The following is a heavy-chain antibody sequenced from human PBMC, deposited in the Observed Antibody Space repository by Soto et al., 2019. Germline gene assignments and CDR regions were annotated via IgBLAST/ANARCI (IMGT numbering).Heavy chain of an antibody. CDR2: IIPIFGTA. CDR1: GGTFSSYA. Sequence: SVKVSCKASGGTFSSYAISWVRQAPGQGLEWMGGIIPIFGTANYAQKFQGRVTITADESTSTAYMELSSLRSEDTAVYYCARGLIAAAGLRLYEYYYYYYGMDVWGKGTTVTVSS. CDR3: ARGLIAAAGLRLYEYYYYYYGMDV. J-gene: IGHJ6*04. D-gene: IGHD6-13*01. V-gene: IGHV1-69*13.